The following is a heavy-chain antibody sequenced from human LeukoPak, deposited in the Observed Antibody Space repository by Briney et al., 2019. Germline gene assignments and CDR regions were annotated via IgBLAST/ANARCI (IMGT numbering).Heavy chain of an antibody. V-gene: IGHV4-31*03. CDR1: GGSISSGGYY. CDR3: ARGITMIVDLDAFDI. CDR2: IYYSGST. J-gene: IGHJ3*02. D-gene: IGHD3-22*01. Sequence: SETLSLTCTVFGGSISSGGYYWSWIRQHPGKGLEWIGYIYYSGSTYYNPSLKSRVTISVDTSKNQFSLKLSSVTAADTAVYYCARGITMIVDLDAFDIWGQGTMVTVSS.